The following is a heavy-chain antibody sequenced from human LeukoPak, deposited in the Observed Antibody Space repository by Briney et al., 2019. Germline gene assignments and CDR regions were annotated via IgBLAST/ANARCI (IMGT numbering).Heavy chain of an antibody. CDR1: GFTFSSYW. J-gene: IGHJ4*02. CDR3: ARGRPHGNDY. V-gene: IGHV3-74*01. D-gene: IGHD4-23*01. CDR2: IASDGNST. Sequence: GGSLRLSCAASGFTFSSYWMNWVRQAPGKGLVWVSRIASDGNSTTYADSVKGRFSISRDNAKNTLYLQMNSLRVEDTVVYYCARGRPHGNDYWGQGTLVTVSS.